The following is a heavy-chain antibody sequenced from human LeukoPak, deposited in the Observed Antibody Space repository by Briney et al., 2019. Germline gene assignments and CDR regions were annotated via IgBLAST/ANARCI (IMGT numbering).Heavy chain of an antibody. D-gene: IGHD3-10*01. CDR2: ISYDGSNK. CDR1: GFTFSSYA. Sequence: GGSLRLSCAASGFTFSSYAMHWVRQAPGKGLEWVAVISYDGSNKYYADSVKGRFTISRDNSKNTLYLQMNSLRAEDTAVYYCAREKGYYGSGSYYNGPFDYRGQGTLVAVSS. V-gene: IGHV3-30*04. J-gene: IGHJ4*02. CDR3: AREKGYYGSGSYYNGPFDY.